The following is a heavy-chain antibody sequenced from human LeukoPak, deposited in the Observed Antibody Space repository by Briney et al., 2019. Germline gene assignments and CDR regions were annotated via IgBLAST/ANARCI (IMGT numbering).Heavy chain of an antibody. D-gene: IGHD3-22*01. CDR1: GFTLSDRY. CDR3: AKDSGYGGYFGY. J-gene: IGHJ4*02. Sequence: PGGSLRLSCAASGFTLSDRYMDWVRQAPGKGLEWVGRTSNKVNSYTTYYAASVKGRFTISRDDSKNSLYLQMNSLNTEDTAVYYCAKDSGYGGYFGYWGQGALVTVSS. CDR2: TSNKVNSYTT. V-gene: IGHV3-72*01.